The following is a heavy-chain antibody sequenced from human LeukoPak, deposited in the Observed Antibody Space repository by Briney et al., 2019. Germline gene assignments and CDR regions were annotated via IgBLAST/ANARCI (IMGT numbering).Heavy chain of an antibody. CDR1: GFTFSSYW. CDR2: INSDGSST. CDR3: ASGSPRRLDGVVTIADY. Sequence: PGGSLRLSCAASGFTFSSYWMHWIRQAPGKGLVWVSRINSDGSSTNYADSVKGRFTISRDNAKNTLYLQMNTLRAEDTAVYYCASGSPRRLDGVVTIADYWGQGTLVTVSS. J-gene: IGHJ4*02. D-gene: IGHD3-3*01. V-gene: IGHV3-74*01.